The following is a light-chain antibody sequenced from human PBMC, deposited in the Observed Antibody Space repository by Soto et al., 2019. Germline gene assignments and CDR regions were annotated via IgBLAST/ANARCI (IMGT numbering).Light chain of an antibody. Sequence: DIQMTQSPSSLSASVGDRVTITCQASQDINNHLGWYQKKPGKAPKVLIYGASSLAMGVPSRFSGVGYGTDFIFTITNLQPEDVGTYFCQQYGGLPPGYTFGQGTRVEIK. CDR1: QDINNH. V-gene: IGKV1-33*01. J-gene: IGKJ2*01. CDR3: QQYGGLPPGYT. CDR2: GAS.